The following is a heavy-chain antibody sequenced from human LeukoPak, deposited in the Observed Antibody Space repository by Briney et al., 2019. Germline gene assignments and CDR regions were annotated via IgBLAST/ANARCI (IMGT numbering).Heavy chain of an antibody. V-gene: IGHV3-30-3*01. D-gene: IGHD3-22*01. Sequence: GGSLRLSCAASGFTFSSYAMHRVRQAPGKGLEWVAVISYDGSNKYYADSVKGRFTISRDNFKNTLYLQMNSLRAEDTAVYYCASGGFYYDSSGTFDYWGQGTLVTVSS. CDR1: GFTFSSYA. J-gene: IGHJ4*02. CDR3: ASGGFYYDSSGTFDY. CDR2: ISYDGSNK.